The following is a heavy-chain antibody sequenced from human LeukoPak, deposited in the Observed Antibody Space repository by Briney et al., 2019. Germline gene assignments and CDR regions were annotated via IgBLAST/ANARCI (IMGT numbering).Heavy chain of an antibody. D-gene: IGHD5-18*01. CDR3: ARYTVLVSGTFDY. CDR1: GFIFSDYY. Sequence: GGSLRLSCAASGFIFSDYYMSWIRQAPGKVLEWLSYISRSGSTIYYADSVKGRFAISRDNAKNSLYLQMNSLRAEDSAVYYCARYTVLVSGTFDYWGQGTLVTVPS. CDR2: ISRSGSTI. J-gene: IGHJ4*02. V-gene: IGHV3-11*01.